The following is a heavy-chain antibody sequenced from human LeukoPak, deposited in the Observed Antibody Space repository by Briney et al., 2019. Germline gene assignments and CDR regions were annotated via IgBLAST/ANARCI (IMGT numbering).Heavy chain of an antibody. CDR2: FDPEDGET. J-gene: IGHJ4*02. CDR3: ATVPRNTNSGSYSEVFDY. D-gene: IGHD1-26*01. CDR1: GYTLTELS. Sequence: ASAKVSCKVSGYTLTELSMHWVRQAPGKGLEWMGGFDPEDGETIYAQKFQGRVTMTEDTSTDTAYMELSSLRSEDTAVYYCATVPRNTNSGSYSEVFDYWGQGTLVTVSS. V-gene: IGHV1-24*01.